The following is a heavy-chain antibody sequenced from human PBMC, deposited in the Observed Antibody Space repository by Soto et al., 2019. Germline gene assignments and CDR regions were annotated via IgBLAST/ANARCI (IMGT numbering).Heavy chain of an antibody. CDR1: GVSISSGGYY. Sequence: SETLSLTCTVSGVSISSGGYYWSWMGQHPGKGLEWIGYIYYSGSTYYNPSLKSRVTISVDTSKNQFSLKLSSVTAADTAVYYCARVVRGAIKGGFESWCQGTLVTVSS. V-gene: IGHV4-31*03. D-gene: IGHD3-10*01. J-gene: IGHJ4*02. CDR2: IYYSGST. CDR3: ARVVRGAIKGGFES.